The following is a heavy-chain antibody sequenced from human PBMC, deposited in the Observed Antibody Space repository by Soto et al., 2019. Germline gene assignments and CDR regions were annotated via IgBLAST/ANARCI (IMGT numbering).Heavy chain of an antibody. V-gene: IGHV1-69*13. CDR1: GGTFSSYA. Sequence: GASVKVSCKASGGTFSSYAISWVRQAPGQGLEWMGGIIPIFGTANYAQKFQGRVTITADESTSTAYMELSSLRSEDTAVYYCARDRSGYYRLALVGWFDYGGEGTLVTVSS. CDR2: IIPIFGTA. CDR3: ARDRSGYYRLALVGWFDY. J-gene: IGHJ4*02. D-gene: IGHD3-22*01.